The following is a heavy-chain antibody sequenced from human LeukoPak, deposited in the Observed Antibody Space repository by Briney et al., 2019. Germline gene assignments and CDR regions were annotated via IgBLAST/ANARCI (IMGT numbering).Heavy chain of an antibody. J-gene: IGHJ4*02. D-gene: IGHD2-21*02. V-gene: IGHV3-23*01. CDR1: GFTFSSYA. CDR2: ISGSGCST. CDR3: AKDIRALVVVVTASPFDY. Sequence: PGGSLRLSCAASGFTFSSYAMSWVRQAPGKGLEWVSAISGSGCSTYYADSVNGRFTISRDNSKYTLYLQMNSLRAEDTAVYYCAKDIRALVVVVTASPFDYWGQGTLVTVSS.